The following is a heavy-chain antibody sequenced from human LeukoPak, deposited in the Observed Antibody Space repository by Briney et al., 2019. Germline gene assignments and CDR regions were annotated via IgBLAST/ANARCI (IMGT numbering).Heavy chain of an antibody. Sequence: SETLSLTCAVYGGSFSGYYWSWIRQPPGKGLEWIGEINHSGSTNYNPSLKSRVTISVDTSKNQFSLKLSSVTAADTAVYYCARGVGKADIVVGTFDIWGQGTMVTVSS. CDR3: ARGVGKADIVVGTFDI. V-gene: IGHV4-34*01. J-gene: IGHJ3*02. D-gene: IGHD2-15*01. CDR2: INHSGST. CDR1: GGSFSGYY.